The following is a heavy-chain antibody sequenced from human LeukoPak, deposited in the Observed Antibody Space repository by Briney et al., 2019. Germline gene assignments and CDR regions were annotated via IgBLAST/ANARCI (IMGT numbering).Heavy chain of an antibody. CDR3: ARSVYSGYDGDGGIDY. J-gene: IGHJ4*02. V-gene: IGHV1-69*06. Sequence: GASVKVSCKASGGTFSSYAISWVRQAPGQGLEWMGGIIPIFGTANYAQKFQGRVTITADKSTSTAYMELSSLRSEDTAVYYCARSVYSGYDGDGGIDYWGQGTLVTVSS. CDR1: GGTFSSYA. CDR2: IIPIFGTA. D-gene: IGHD5-12*01.